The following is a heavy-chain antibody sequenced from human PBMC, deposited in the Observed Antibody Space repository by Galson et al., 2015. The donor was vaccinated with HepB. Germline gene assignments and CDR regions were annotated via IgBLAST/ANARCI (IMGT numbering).Heavy chain of an antibody. D-gene: IGHD3-10*02. Sequence: LRLSCAASGITFTSYAMSWVRQAPGKGLEWVSGIIGSGGSTYYADSVEGRFTISRDNSKNTLFLQMNNVRAEDTAVYYCAKRRGRMFQFSNHYAYYAMDVWGQGTTVTVSS. CDR1: GITFTSYA. CDR3: AKRRGRMFQFSNHYAYYAMDV. J-gene: IGHJ6*02. CDR2: IIGSGGST. V-gene: IGHV3-23*01.